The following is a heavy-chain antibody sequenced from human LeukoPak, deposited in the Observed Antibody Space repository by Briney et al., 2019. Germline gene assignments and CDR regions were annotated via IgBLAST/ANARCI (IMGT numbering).Heavy chain of an antibody. Sequence: SETLSHACAVYGGSSSGHYWSWVRQPPGKGLEWIGEMNHHGNTNYNPSLKSRVTISVDTSKNHLSLKLSSVTAADTAVYHCARARAAAAWFDYWGQGTLVTVSS. CDR3: ARARAAAAWFDY. CDR1: GGSSSGHY. J-gene: IGHJ4*02. CDR2: MNHHGNT. D-gene: IGHD6-13*01. V-gene: IGHV4-34*01.